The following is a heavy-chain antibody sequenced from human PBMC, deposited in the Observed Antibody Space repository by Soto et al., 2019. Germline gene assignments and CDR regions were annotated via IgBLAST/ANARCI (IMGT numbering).Heavy chain of an antibody. CDR2: ITSSSTYI. D-gene: IGHD3-3*02. J-gene: IGHJ4*02. Sequence: EVQLVESGGGLVKPGGSLRLSCAASGFTFSGYSMNWVRQAPGKGLEWVSSITSSSTYIYYADSVEGRFTISRDNAKNSLYLQMNSLRAEDTAVYSCARDQPSIAYYFDSWGQGTLVTVSS. V-gene: IGHV3-21*01. CDR3: ARDQPSIAYYFDS. CDR1: GFTFSGYS.